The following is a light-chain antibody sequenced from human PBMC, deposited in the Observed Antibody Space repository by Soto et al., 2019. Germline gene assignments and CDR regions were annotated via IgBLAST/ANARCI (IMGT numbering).Light chain of an antibody. CDR3: HPFDSRLTGLI. CDR2: ANT. CDR1: NSNIGAGSG. J-gene: IGLJ2*01. Sequence: QSVLTQPPSVTGAPGQRVTISCTGNNSNIGAGSGVNWYQQFPDKAPKLLIYANTHRPSGVPDRFSGSTSATTAPLAITGLQTQNEADYYCHPFDSRLTGLIFGGGTKLTVL. V-gene: IGLV1-40*01.